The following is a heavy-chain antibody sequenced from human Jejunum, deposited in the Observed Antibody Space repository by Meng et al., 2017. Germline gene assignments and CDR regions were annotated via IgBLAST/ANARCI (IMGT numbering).Heavy chain of an antibody. Sequence: GESLKLSCEVSGFTFSSYWMTWVRQAPGKGLEWVANIKQDVSETYYVDSVKGRFTISRDNAKNSLYLQIDNLRAEDTAVYYCAKERVTAMARTDFDYWGRGTMVTVSS. CDR3: AKERVTAMARTDFDY. V-gene: IGHV3-7*01. CDR2: IKQDVSET. D-gene: IGHD6-19*01. CDR1: GFTFSSYW. J-gene: IGHJ4*02.